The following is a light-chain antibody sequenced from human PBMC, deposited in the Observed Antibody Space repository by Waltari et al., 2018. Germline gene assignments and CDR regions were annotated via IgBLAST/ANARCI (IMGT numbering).Light chain of an antibody. Sequence: EIVMTQSPATLSVSPGARATLSCRASQSVSNNLAWYQQKPGQAPRLLIYGASTRATGIPARFSGSGSGTEFTLTISSLQSEDFAVYYCQQYNNWPPLFTFGPGTKVDIK. CDR2: GAS. V-gene: IGKV3-15*01. CDR1: QSVSNN. CDR3: QQYNNWPPLFT. J-gene: IGKJ3*01.